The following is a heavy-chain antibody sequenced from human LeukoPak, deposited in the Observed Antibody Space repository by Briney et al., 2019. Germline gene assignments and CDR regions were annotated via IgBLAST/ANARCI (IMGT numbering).Heavy chain of an antibody. Sequence: GGSLRLSCAASGFIFSNYGMNWVRQAPGKGLEWVAAISASGSATSYADSVRGRFTISRDNSKNTTYLQMNSLRAEDTAVFYCAKALCLRDFWSGYFDYWGQGIPVTVSS. CDR2: ISASGSAT. J-gene: IGHJ4*02. CDR3: AKALCLRDFWSGYFDY. D-gene: IGHD3-3*01. V-gene: IGHV3-23*01. CDR1: GFIFSNYG.